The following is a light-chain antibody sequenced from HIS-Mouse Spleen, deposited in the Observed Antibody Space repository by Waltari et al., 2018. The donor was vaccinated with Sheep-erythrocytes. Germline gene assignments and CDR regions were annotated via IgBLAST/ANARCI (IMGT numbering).Light chain of an antibody. V-gene: IGLV3-1*01. J-gene: IGLJ2*01. CDR1: KLGDKY. CDR2: QDS. CDR3: QAWDSSTAV. Sequence: SYELTQPPSVSVSPGQTASITCPGDKLGDKYACWYQQKPGQSPVLVIYQDSKRLSGIPERFSGSNSGNTATLTISGTQAMDEADYYCQAWDSSTAVFGGGTKLTVL.